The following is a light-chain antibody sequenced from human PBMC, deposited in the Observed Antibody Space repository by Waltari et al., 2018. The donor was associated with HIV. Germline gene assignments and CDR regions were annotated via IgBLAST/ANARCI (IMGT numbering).Light chain of an antibody. J-gene: IGKJ1*01. CDR2: KAS. V-gene: IGKV1-5*03. CDR3: QKYNDYAT. CDR1: QSVSSW. Sequence: DIPMTQSPSTLSASVGDRVTITCRASQSVSSWLAWYQQKPGKAPKLLISKASNLEEGVPSRFSGSGSGTEFTLIISSLQPDEFATYYCQKYNDYATFGQGTKVEIK.